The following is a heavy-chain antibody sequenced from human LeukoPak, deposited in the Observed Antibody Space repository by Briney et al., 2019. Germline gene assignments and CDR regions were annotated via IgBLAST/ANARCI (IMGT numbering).Heavy chain of an antibody. Sequence: PSETLSLTCTVSGGSISSYYWSWIRQPPGKGLEWIGYIYYSGSTNYNPSLKSRVTISVDTSKNQFSLKLSSVTAADTAVYYCARGQDDIYYGSGSPYYYMDVWGKGTTVTISS. D-gene: IGHD3-10*01. CDR3: ARGQDDIYYGSGSPYYYMDV. CDR2: IYYSGST. CDR1: GGSISSYY. J-gene: IGHJ6*03. V-gene: IGHV4-59*01.